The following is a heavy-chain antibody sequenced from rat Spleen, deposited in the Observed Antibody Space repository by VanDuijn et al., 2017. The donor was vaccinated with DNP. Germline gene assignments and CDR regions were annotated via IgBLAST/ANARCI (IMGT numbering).Heavy chain of an antibody. CDR1: GYTFPSYY. CDR3: ARGSDGVWLAY. V-gene: IGHV1-43*01. D-gene: IGHD4-3*01. Sequence: QVQLQQSEAELAKPGSSVKTSCKASGYTFPSYYVGWIKQTTGQGLEYVGYINTGSGGTNYNEKFKGKATLTVDKSSSTAFMQISSLTPDDSAVYYCARGSDGVWLAYWGQGTLVTVSS. J-gene: IGHJ3*01. CDR2: INTGSGGT.